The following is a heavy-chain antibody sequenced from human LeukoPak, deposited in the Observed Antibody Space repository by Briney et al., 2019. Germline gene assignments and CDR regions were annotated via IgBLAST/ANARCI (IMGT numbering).Heavy chain of an antibody. CDR2: INHSGST. J-gene: IGHJ4*02. Sequence: PSETLSLTCAVYGGSFSGYYWSWIRQPPGKGLEWIGEINHSGSTNYNPSLKSRVTISVDTSKNQFSLKLSSVTAADTAVYYCARGRGYCSSTSCYGNNYYYGSGTQNAPAPYYFDYWGQGTLVTVSS. CDR3: ARGRGYCSSTSCYGNNYYYGSGTQNAPAPYYFDY. V-gene: IGHV4-34*01. CDR1: GGSFSGYY. D-gene: IGHD2-2*01.